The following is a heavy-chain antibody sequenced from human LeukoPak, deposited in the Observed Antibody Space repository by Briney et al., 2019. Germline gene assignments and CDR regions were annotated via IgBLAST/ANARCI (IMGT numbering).Heavy chain of an antibody. CDR2: IIPIFGTA. D-gene: IGHD3-10*01. CDR3: ARSYGSGSYYRNPFDY. Sequence: SVKVSCKASGGTFNNYTISWVRQAPGQGLEWMGGIIPIFGTANYAQKFQGRVTITADESTSTAYMELSSLRSEDTAVYYCARSYGSGSYYRNPFDYWGQGTLVTVSS. J-gene: IGHJ4*02. CDR1: GGTFNNYT. V-gene: IGHV1-69*13.